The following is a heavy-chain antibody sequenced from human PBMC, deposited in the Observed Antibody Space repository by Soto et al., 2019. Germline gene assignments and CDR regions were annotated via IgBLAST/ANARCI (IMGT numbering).Heavy chain of an antibody. V-gene: IGHV4-30-4*01. CDR2: IYYSGST. CDR1: SGSISSGDYY. J-gene: IGHJ4*02. CDR3: ARNLAYYYDSSGYYPSGYFDS. Sequence: SETLSLTCTVSSGSISSGDYYWSRIRQPPGKGLEWIGYIYYSGSTFYNPSLKSRLIISLHMSKNQFSLKLSSVTAADTAMYFCARNLAYYYDSSGYYPSGYFDSWGQGTLVTVSS. D-gene: IGHD3-22*01.